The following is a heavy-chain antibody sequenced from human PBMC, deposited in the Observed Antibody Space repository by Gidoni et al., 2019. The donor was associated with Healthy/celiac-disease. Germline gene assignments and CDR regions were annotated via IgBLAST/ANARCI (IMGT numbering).Heavy chain of an antibody. CDR1: GYTFTSYG. CDR2: ISAYNGNT. J-gene: IGHJ4*02. D-gene: IGHD6-19*01. V-gene: IGHV1-18*01. Sequence: QVQLVQSGAEVKKPGASVKVSCKASGYTFTSYGISWVRQAPGQGLEWMGWISAYNGNTNYAQKLQGRVTMTTDTSTSTAYMELRSLRSDDTAVYYCARTESGYSSGGEIYYFDHWGQGTLVTVSS. CDR3: ARTESGYSSGGEIYYFDH.